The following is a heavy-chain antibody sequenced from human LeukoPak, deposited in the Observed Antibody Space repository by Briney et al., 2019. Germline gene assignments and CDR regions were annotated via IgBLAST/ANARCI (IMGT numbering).Heavy chain of an antibody. Sequence: SQTLSLTCAVSGGSISSGGYSWSWIRQPPGKGLEWIGYIYHSGSTYYNPSLKSRVTISVDTSKNQFSLKLSSVTAADTAVYYCARGVPIVVVVAATPVESWFDYWGQGTLVTVSS. D-gene: IGHD2-15*01. CDR2: IYHSGST. V-gene: IGHV4-30-2*01. CDR1: GGSISSGGYS. J-gene: IGHJ4*02. CDR3: ARGVPIVVVVAATPVESWFDY.